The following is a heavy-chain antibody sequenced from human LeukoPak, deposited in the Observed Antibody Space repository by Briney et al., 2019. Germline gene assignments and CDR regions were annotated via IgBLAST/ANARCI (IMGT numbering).Heavy chain of an antibody. CDR2: ITNDGSST. CDR1: GLTFSSHW. J-gene: IGHJ4*02. V-gene: IGHV3-74*01. Sequence: GGSLRLSCAASGLTFSSHWMHWVRQAPGKGLVWVSRITNDGSSTTYADSAKGRFTISGDNAKNMLYLQVNSLRAEDTAVYYCAKDLYPHGYSYAKSNYFDYWGQGTLVTVSS. D-gene: IGHD5-18*01. CDR3: AKDLYPHGYSYAKSNYFDY.